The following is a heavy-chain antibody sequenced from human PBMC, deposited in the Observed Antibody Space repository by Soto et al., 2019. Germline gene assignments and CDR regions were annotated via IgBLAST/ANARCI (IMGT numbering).Heavy chain of an antibody. V-gene: IGHV3-33*01. CDR3: ARDRVVPYRYGKDV. CDR2: IWFDGSKK. J-gene: IGHJ6*02. D-gene: IGHD2-15*01. CDR1: GFTFSSYG. Sequence: QRQLVESGGGVNQPGRSLRVSCAASGFTFSSYGIHWVRQAPGKGLELVVFIWFDGSKKNYVDSMKGRFAVSRDNSKNTLYLQRNSIRVEETAVYYCARDRVVPYRYGKDVWGQRPTVNVSS.